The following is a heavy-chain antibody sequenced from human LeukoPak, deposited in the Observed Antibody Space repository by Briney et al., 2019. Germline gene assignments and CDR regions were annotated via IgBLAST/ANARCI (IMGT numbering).Heavy chain of an antibody. J-gene: IGHJ4*02. Sequence: SETLPLTSTVSGGSNSSYYWSWIRQPPGKGLEWIGYIYYSGSTNYNPSLKSRVTISVDTSKNQFSLKLSSVTAADTAVYYCARAPYCSSTSCYSDYWGQGTLVTVSS. CDR3: ARAPYCSSTSCYSDY. CDR2: IYYSGST. CDR1: GGSNSSYY. D-gene: IGHD2-2*01. V-gene: IGHV4-59*01.